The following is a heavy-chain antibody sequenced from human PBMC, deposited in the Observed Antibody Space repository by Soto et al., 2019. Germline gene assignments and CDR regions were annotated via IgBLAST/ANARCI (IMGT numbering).Heavy chain of an antibody. D-gene: IGHD4-17*01. CDR2: ISYDGSNK. CDR3: ARDLTVSNYYGMDV. CDR1: GFTFSSYA. Sequence: PGGSLRLSCAASGFTFSSYAMHWVRQAPGKGLEWVAVISYDGSNKYYADSVKGRFTISRDNSKNTLYLQMNSLRAEDTAVYYCARDLTVSNYYGMDVWGQGTTVTVSS. V-gene: IGHV3-30-3*01. J-gene: IGHJ6*02.